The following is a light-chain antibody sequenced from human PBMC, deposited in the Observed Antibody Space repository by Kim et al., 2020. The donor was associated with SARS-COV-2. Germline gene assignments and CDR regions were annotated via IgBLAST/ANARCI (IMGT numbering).Light chain of an antibody. CDR1: QSIHSW. CDR2: KAS. J-gene: IGKJ1*01. Sequence: DIQMTQSPSTLSASIGDRVTITCRASQSIHSWLAWYQQKPGKAPKLLIYKASSLESGVPSRFSGSESGTEFTLTISNLQPDDSATYYCQHYYSTSRTFGQGTKVDIK. V-gene: IGKV1-5*03. CDR3: QHYYSTSRT.